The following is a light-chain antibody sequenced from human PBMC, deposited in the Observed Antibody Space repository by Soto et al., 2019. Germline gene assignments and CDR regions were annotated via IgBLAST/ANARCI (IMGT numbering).Light chain of an antibody. CDR3: QQSYGTPIT. CDR1: QSISSY. Sequence: DIQMTQSPSSLSASVADRVTITCLASQSISSYLNWYQQKPGKAPKLLIYAASSLQSGVPSRFSGSGSGTDFTLTITSLQPEDFATYYCQQSYGTPITFGQGTRLEIK. J-gene: IGKJ5*01. CDR2: AAS. V-gene: IGKV1-39*01.